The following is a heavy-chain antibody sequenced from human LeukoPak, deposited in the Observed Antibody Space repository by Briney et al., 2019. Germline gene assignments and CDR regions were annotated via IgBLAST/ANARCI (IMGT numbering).Heavy chain of an antibody. CDR3: ARWYYSGWAFDY. CDR1: GGTISSYY. CDR2: IHDSGST. V-gene: IGHV4-59*08. J-gene: IGHJ4*02. D-gene: IGHD6-19*01. Sequence: PSETLSLTCTVSGGTISSYYWNWIRQPPGKGLEWIGYIHDSGSTKYNPSLKSRVTISVETSKNQFSPKLSSVTAADTAVYYCARWYYSGWAFDYWGQRTLVTGSS.